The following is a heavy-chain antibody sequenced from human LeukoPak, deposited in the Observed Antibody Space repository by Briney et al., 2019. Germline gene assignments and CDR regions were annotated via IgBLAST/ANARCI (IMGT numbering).Heavy chain of an antibody. Sequence: SETLSLTCAVSSVSISSNNWWSWVRQPPGKGLEWIGEIYHSGSTNYNPSLKSRVTMSVDKSKNQFSLRLSSVTAADTAVYYCGRLHGGYEDCWGQGTLVTVSS. D-gene: IGHD5-12*01. CDR1: SVSISSNNW. V-gene: IGHV4-4*02. CDR3: GRLHGGYEDC. CDR2: IYHSGST. J-gene: IGHJ4*02.